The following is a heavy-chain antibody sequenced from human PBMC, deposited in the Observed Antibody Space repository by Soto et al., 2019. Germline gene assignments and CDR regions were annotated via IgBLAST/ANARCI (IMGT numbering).Heavy chain of an antibody. J-gene: IGHJ4*02. CDR1: GLPFSNYA. Sequence: GTLGVSAANSGLPFSNYAIGCVRQAPGKGLEWVSLISGSASATHYADSVKGRFTISRDNSKRTVYLQLNMLRAEDTAVYYCAKGMANTVFGVDTLFDFWGRGTLVTVSS. CDR2: ISGSASAT. CDR3: AKGMANTVFGVDTLFDF. V-gene: IGHV3-23*01. D-gene: IGHD3-3*01.